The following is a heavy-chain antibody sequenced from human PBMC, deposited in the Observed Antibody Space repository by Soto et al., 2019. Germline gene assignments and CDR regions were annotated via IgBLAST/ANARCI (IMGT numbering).Heavy chain of an antibody. V-gene: IGHV4-30-4*02. CDR3: ARVPPSPPYYYYMDV. CDR2: IYYSGST. CDR1: GGSISSGYYY. J-gene: IGHJ6*03. Sequence: SETLSLTCTVSGGSISSGYYYWSWIRQPPGRGLEWIGYIYYSGSTYYNPSLKSRVTISVDTPKNQFSLKLSSVTAADTAVYYCARVPPSPPYYYYMDVWGKGTTVTVSS.